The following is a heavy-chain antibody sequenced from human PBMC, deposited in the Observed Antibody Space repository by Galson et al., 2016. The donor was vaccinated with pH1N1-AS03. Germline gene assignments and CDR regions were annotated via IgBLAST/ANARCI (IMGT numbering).Heavy chain of an antibody. V-gene: IGHV1-69*13. CDR2: ISPLLRTA. D-gene: IGHD2-2*02. Sequence: SVKVSCKAYGNTFSINAVSWVRQAPGQGPEWMGGISPLLRTALYAQKWQGRVPITADESTSTAYMELSSLTSEDTAVYFCATLYTDDLDYWGQGTLVTVSS. CDR1: GNTFSINA. CDR3: ATLYTDDLDY. J-gene: IGHJ4*02.